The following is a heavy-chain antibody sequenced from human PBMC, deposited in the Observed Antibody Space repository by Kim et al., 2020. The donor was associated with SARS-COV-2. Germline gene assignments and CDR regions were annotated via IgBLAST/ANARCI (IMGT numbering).Heavy chain of an antibody. CDR3: ARMSLFWYFDY. V-gene: IGHV4-39*07. J-gene: IGHJ4*02. Sequence: SETLSLTCTVSGGSISSTTHYWGWIRQPPGKGLEWIGSIYYSGNTYYNSSLKSRVTISVDRSKGQFSLKLSSLTAADTAVYYCARMSLFWYFDYWGQGTL. CDR2: IYYSGNT. CDR1: GGSISSTTHY. D-gene: IGHD3-3*01.